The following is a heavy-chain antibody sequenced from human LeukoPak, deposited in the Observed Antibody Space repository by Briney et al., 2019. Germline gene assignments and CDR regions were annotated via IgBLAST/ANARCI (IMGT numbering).Heavy chain of an antibody. Sequence: GGSLRLSCAASGFMFSSYAMSWVRQAPGKGLECVSAISGSGGSTYYADSAKGRFTISRDNSKDTLFLQLNSLTAADTAMYFCAKASVAIPQYCNSWGQGTLVTVSS. CDR3: AKASVAIPQYCNS. V-gene: IGHV3-23*01. CDR2: ISGSGGST. CDR1: GFMFSSYA. D-gene: IGHD2-2*02. J-gene: IGHJ5*02.